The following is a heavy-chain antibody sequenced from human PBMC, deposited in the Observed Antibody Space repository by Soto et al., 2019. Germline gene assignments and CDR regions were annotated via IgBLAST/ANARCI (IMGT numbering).Heavy chain of an antibody. V-gene: IGHV4-31*03. J-gene: IGHJ3*02. CDR2: IYYSGST. D-gene: IGHD2-15*01. CDR1: GVSISSGGYY. CDR3: ARDVLGYCSGGSCSDAFDI. Sequence: SETLSLTCTVSGVSISSGGYYWSWIRQHPGKGLEWIGYIYYSGSTYYNPSLKSRVTISVDTSKNQFSLKLSSVTAADTAVYYCARDVLGYCSGGSCSDAFDIWGQGTMVTVSS.